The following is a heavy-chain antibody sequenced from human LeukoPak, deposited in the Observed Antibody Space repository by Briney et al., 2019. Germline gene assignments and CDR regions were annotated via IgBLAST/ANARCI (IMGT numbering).Heavy chain of an antibody. J-gene: IGHJ4*02. D-gene: IGHD6-6*01. Sequence: SETLSLTCTVSGGSISSYYWSWIRQPPGKGLEWIGYIYYSGSTNYNPSLKSRVTISVDTSKNQFSLKLSSVTAADTAVYYCAGEYSSSWSFDYRGQGTLVTVSS. CDR1: GGSISSYY. CDR3: AGEYSSSWSFDY. CDR2: IYYSGST. V-gene: IGHV4-59*01.